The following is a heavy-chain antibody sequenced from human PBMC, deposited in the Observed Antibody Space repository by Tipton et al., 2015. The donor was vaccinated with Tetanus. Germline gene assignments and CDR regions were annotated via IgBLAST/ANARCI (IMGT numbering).Heavy chain of an antibody. CDR2: VDYTGHT. D-gene: IGHD2-21*01. Sequence: TLSLTCTVSGGSISGSRNFWGWIRQTPARGLEWIGSVDYTGHTYHNPSLKSRVTLSVDVSKNQFSLRVSSVTAADTALYFCARDSHVGAPVVNCFGRWGLGTLVTVSS. V-gene: IGHV4-39*02. CDR1: GGSISGSRNF. J-gene: IGHJ4*02. CDR3: ARDSHVGAPVVNCFGR.